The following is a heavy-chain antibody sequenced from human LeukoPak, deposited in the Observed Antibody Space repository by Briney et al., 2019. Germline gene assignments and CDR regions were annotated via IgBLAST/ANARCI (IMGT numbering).Heavy chain of an antibody. CDR2: IYTSGST. Sequence: PSETLSLTCTVSGGSINSDSYSWSWIRQPAGKGLEWIGHIYTSGSTNYNPSLKSRVTMSVDTSKNQFSLKLSSVTAAETAVYYCARRHPANAFDIWGQGTMVTVSS. CDR1: GGSINSDSYS. D-gene: IGHD2-2*01. V-gene: IGHV4-61*09. CDR3: ARRHPANAFDI. J-gene: IGHJ3*02.